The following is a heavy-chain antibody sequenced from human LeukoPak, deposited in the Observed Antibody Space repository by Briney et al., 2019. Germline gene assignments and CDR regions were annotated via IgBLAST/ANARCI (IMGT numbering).Heavy chain of an antibody. D-gene: IGHD2-2*03. CDR3: AKGLDGSYFYYGLDV. V-gene: IGHV3-23*01. CDR1: GFTVSSNY. Sequence: HPGGSLRFSCAASGFTVSSNYMSWVRQAPGKGLEWVSAISGSGGTTYYADSVKGRFTISRDNSKNTLYLQMNSLRADDTAVYYCAKGLDGSYFYYGLDVWGQGTTATVSS. CDR2: ISGSGGTT. J-gene: IGHJ6*02.